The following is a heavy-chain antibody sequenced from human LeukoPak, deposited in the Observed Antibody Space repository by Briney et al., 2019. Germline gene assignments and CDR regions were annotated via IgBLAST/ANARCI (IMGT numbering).Heavy chain of an antibody. CDR1: SGSISSGDYS. CDR2: IYYSGST. Sequence: PSQTLSLTCTVSSGSISSGDYSWSWIRQPPGKALEWVGYIYYSGSTYYNPSLKSRVTISVDTSKNQFSLNLRSVTAADTAVYYCAQTPLNYYYYYYMDVWGKGTTVTVSS. J-gene: IGHJ6*03. V-gene: IGHV4-30-4*08. CDR3: AQTPLNYYYYYYMDV.